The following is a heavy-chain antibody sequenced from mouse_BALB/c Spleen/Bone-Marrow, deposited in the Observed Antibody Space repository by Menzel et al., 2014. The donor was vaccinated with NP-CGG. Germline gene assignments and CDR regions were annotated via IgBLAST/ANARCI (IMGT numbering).Heavy chain of an antibody. J-gene: IGHJ2*01. CDR3: TKDKGRAFFDY. Sequence: EVKLMESGGGLVQPGGSLRLSCATSGFTFTDYYMNWVRQPPGKALEWLGFIRPTANGYTSEYSVSVKSRFTISRDNSQNIRYLQMNTLRADDSATYYCTKDKGRAFFDYWGQGTPLTVSA. CDR2: IRPTANGYTS. V-gene: IGHV7-3*02. CDR1: GFTFTDYY.